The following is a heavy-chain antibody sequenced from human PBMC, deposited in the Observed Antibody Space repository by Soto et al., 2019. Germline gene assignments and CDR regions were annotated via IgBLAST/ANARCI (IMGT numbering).Heavy chain of an antibody. CDR1: GYTFTSYG. D-gene: IGHD2-21*02. J-gene: IGHJ1*01. CDR3: ASDAAKVTGRGYFLH. Sequence: QVQLVQSGAEVKKPGASVKVSCKASGYTFTSYGVSWVRQAPGQGLEWMGWISAYNGNTNYAQKLQGRVTMTTDTTPSTAYMELRSLTSDDTAVYYCASDAAKVTGRGYFLHWSQGTLVAVSS. V-gene: IGHV1-18*01. CDR2: ISAYNGNT.